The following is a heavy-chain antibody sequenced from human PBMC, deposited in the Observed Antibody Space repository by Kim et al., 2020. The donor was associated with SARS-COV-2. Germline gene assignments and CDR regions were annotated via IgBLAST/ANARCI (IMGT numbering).Heavy chain of an antibody. CDR3: ARNPVVVVPAGLVRDAFDI. Sequence: SETLSLTCAVYGGSFSGYYWSWIRQPPGKGLEWIGEINHSGSTNYNPSLKSRVTISVDTSKNQFSLKLSSVTAADTAVYYCARNPVVVVPAGLVRDAFDIWCQGTMVTVSS. J-gene: IGHJ3*02. D-gene: IGHD2-2*01. CDR2: INHSGST. V-gene: IGHV4-34*01. CDR1: GGSFSGYY.